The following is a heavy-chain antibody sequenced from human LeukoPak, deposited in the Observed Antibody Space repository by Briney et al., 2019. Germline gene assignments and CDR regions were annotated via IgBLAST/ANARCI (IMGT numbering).Heavy chain of an antibody. CDR3: ARDGNYYDSGSYFDY. D-gene: IGHD3-10*01. J-gene: IGHJ4*02. CDR1: GGSISTYY. V-gene: IGHV4-59*01. Sequence: PSETLSLTCTVSGGSISTYYWSWVRQPPGKGLEWIGYIYYSGSTNYNPSLKSRVTISVDTSKNQFSLKLSSVTAADTAVYYCARDGNYYDSGSYFDYWGQGTLVTVSS. CDR2: IYYSGST.